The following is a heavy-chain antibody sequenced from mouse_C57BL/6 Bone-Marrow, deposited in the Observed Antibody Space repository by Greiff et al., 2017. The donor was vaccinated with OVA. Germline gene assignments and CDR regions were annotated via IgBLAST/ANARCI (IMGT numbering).Heavy chain of an antibody. CDR1: GYAFSSSW. J-gene: IGHJ4*01. CDR3: ARSRYGREDYYAMDY. V-gene: IGHV1-82*01. CDR2: IYPGDGDT. D-gene: IGHD1-1*01. Sequence: VQLQQSGPELVKPGASVKISCKASGYAFSSSWMNWVKQRPGKGLEWIGRIYPGDGDTNYNGKFKGKATLTADKSSSTAYMQLSSLTSEDSAVYFCARSRYGREDYYAMDYWGQGTSVTVSS.